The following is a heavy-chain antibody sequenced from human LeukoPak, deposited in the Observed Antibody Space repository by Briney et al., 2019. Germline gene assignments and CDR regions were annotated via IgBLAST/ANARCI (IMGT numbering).Heavy chain of an antibody. CDR3: TRDLIRENQYSSSWYYFDY. V-gene: IGHV3-49*03. Sequence: GGSLRLSCTASGFTFGDYAMSWFRQAPGKGLEWVGFIRSKAYGGTTEYAASVKGRFTISRDDSKSIAYLQMNSLKTEDTAVYYCTRDLIRENQYSSSWYYFDYWGQGTLVTVSS. CDR2: IRSKAYGGTT. D-gene: IGHD6-13*01. CDR1: GFTFGDYA. J-gene: IGHJ4*02.